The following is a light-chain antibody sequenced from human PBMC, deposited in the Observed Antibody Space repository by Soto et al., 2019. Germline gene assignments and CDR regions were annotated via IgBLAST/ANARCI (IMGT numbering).Light chain of an antibody. CDR1: ESVSNN. CDR2: GAS. J-gene: IGKJ4*01. V-gene: IGKV3-15*01. CDR3: QQYNKWLPLT. Sequence: EIVMTQSPATLSVSPGERATLSCRASESVSNNLAWYQQKPGQAPRLLIYGASTRATGIPARFGGSGSGTEFTLTISSLQSEDFAVYYCQQYNKWLPLTFGGGTKVDIK.